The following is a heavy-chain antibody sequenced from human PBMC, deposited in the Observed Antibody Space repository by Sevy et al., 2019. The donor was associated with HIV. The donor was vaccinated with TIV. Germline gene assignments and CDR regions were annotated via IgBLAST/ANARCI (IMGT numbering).Heavy chain of an antibody. CDR2: ISSSGSTI. CDR3: ARTTFGVNNWFDP. D-gene: IGHD3-3*01. V-gene: IGHV3-11*01. CDR1: GFTFSDYY. J-gene: IGHJ5*02. Sequence: GGSLRLSCAASGFTFSDYYMSWIRQAPGKGLEWVSYISSSGSTIYYADSVKGRFTISRDNAKNSLYLQMYSLRAEDTAVYYCARTTFGVNNWFDPWGQGTLVIVSS.